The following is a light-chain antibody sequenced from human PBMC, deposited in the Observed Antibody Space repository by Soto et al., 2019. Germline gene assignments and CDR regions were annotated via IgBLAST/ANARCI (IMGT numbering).Light chain of an antibody. V-gene: IGLV2-8*01. J-gene: IGLJ3*02. CDR3: SSYAGSKNLV. CDR2: EVS. CDR1: SSDVGGYNY. Sequence: QSVLTQPPSASGSPGQSVTISCTGASSDVGGYNYVSWYQQHPGKVPKLMIYEVSQRPSGVPDRFSGSKSGNTASLTVSGLQAEDEADYYCSSYAGSKNLVFGGGTKLTVL.